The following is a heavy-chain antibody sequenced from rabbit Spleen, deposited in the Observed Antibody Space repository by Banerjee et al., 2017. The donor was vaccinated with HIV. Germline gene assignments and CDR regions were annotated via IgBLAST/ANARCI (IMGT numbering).Heavy chain of an antibody. D-gene: IGHD1-1*01. CDR1: GFDFTNYG. CDR2: IDTGSSGFT. Sequence: QEQLVESGGGLVQPGGSLKLSCKASGFDFTNYGVSWVRQAPGKGLEWIGYIDTGSSGFTYYASWAKGRFTISKTSSTTVTLQMTSLTAADTATYFCARDTSSSFSSYGMDLWGPGTLVTVS. J-gene: IGHJ6*01. CDR3: ARDTSSSFSSYGMDL. V-gene: IGHV1S45*01.